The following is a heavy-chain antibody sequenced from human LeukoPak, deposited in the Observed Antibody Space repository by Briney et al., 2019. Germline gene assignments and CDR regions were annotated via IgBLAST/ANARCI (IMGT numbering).Heavy chain of an antibody. CDR1: GGTFSSYA. V-gene: IGHV1-69*05. CDR2: IIPIFGTA. CDR3: ARATGDCSSTSCYTPLQYNWFDP. D-gene: IGHD2-2*02. Sequence: SVKVSCKASGGTFSSYAISWVRQAPGQGLEWMGGIIPIFGTANYAQKFQGRVTITTDESTSTAYMELSSLRSEDTAVYYCARATGDCSSTSCYTPLQYNWFDPWGQGTLVTVSS. J-gene: IGHJ5*02.